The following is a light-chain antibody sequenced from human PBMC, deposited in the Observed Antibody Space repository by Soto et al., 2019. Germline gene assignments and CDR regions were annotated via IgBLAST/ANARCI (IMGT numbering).Light chain of an antibody. V-gene: IGKV3-15*01. Sequence: EIVMTQSPATLSVSAGERATLSCRASQSVSSNLAWYQQNPGQAPRLLIYGASTRATGIPARFSGSGSGTEFTLTISSLQSEDFAVYYCQQYNNWVTFGGGTKVEIK. CDR3: QQYNNWVT. CDR2: GAS. CDR1: QSVSSN. J-gene: IGKJ4*01.